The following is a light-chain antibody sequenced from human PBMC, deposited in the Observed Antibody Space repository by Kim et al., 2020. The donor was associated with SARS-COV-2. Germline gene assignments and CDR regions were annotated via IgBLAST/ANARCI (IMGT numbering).Light chain of an antibody. V-gene: IGLV1-44*01. CDR2: DNN. CDR1: TSNVGTNL. CDR3: AAVDDTLNGPV. Sequence: GQRVTISGSGTTSNVGTNLVNWYRQLPGTAPTLLVYDNNQRPSGVPDRFSGSKSGTSASLAISGLQSDDEAVYYCAAVDDTLNGPVFGGGTQLTVL. J-gene: IGLJ3*02.